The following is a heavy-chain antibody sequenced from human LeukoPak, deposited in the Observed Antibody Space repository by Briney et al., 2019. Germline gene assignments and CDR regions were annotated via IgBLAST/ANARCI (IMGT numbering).Heavy chain of an antibody. Sequence: SEALSVTCTVSGGSISGSTYFWGWIRHPPGKWLEWIRSMQYIGNTYYNPSLKSGVTISVDTSKNQFSLKLSSVTAADTAVYYCARNHYDTSDSRVNFDCWGQGALVTVSS. CDR3: ARNHYDTSDSRVNFDC. CDR2: MQYIGNT. V-gene: IGHV4-39*01. CDR1: GGSISGSTYF. J-gene: IGHJ4*02. D-gene: IGHD3-22*01.